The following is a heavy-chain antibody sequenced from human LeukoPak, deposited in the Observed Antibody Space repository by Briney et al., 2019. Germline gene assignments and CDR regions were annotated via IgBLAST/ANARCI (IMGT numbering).Heavy chain of an antibody. CDR1: GFTFSSYA. V-gene: IGHV3-30-3*01. CDR3: ARALIAVAGTADY. Sequence: PGRSLRLSCAASGFTFSSYAMHWVRQAPGKGLEWVAVISYDGSNKYYADSVKGRFTISRDNSKNTLYLQMNSLRAEDTAVYYCARALIAVAGTADYWGQGTLVTASS. D-gene: IGHD6-19*01. CDR2: ISYDGSNK. J-gene: IGHJ4*02.